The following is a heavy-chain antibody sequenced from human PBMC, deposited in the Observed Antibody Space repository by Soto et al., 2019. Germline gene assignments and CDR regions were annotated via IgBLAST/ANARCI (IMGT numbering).Heavy chain of an antibody. CDR1: GFTFGKSW. D-gene: IGHD3-10*01. J-gene: IGHJ6*02. Sequence: RGSLRPYCRTSGFTFGKSWMRWVRQAPGKGLEWIGRIRPNADGGTVEYAAPVKGRFIISRDDSTNTMYLQMNSLDIEATGVYYCTAVGVQRVVLGRKAVWRQGT. CDR3: TAVGVQRVVLGRKAV. CDR2: IRPNADGGTV. V-gene: IGHV3-15*01.